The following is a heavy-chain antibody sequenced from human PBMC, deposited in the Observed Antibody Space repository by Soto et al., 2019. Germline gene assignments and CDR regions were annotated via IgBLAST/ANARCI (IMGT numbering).Heavy chain of an antibody. CDR3: ARGLGRVGADNWFDP. CDR1: GFTFSSYW. D-gene: IGHD1-26*01. J-gene: IGHJ5*02. V-gene: IGHV3-74*01. CDR2: INSDGSST. Sequence: EVQLVESGGGLVQPGGSLRLSCAASGFTFSSYWMHWVRQAPGKGLVWVSRINSDGSSTSYADSVKGRFTISRDNAKNTLYLQMNSLRAEDTAVYYCARGLGRVGADNWFDPWGQGTLVTVSS.